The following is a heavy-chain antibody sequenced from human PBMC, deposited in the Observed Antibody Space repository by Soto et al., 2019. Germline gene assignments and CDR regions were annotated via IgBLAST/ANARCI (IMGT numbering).Heavy chain of an antibody. J-gene: IGHJ4*02. V-gene: IGHV3-30*03. CDR1: GLTFTSYG. CDR2: ISYDGGLQ. Sequence: QAHLVESGGGVVQPGRSLRLSCAASGLTFTSYGMHWVRQAPGTRLEWVAVISYDGGLQHYADSVKGRFTISRDNSKNTVLLQMNSLRAEDTAVYYCVSDRGYGHASVPYSWGQGTLVSVSS. CDR3: VSDRGYGHASVPYS. D-gene: IGHD5-18*01.